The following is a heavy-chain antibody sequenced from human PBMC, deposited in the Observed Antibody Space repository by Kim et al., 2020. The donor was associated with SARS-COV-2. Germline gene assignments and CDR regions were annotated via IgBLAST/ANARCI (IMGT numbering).Heavy chain of an antibody. D-gene: IGHD3-22*01. V-gene: IGHV3-11*01. J-gene: IGHJ4*02. CDR2: ISSSGSTI. CDR3: ARVPYYDSSARLFDY. CDR1: GFTFSDYY. Sequence: GGSLRLSCAASGFTFSDYYMSWIRQAPGKGLEWVSYISSSGSTIYYADSVKGRFTISRDNAKNSLYLQMNSLRAEDTAVYYCARVPYYDSSARLFDYWGQGTLVTVSS.